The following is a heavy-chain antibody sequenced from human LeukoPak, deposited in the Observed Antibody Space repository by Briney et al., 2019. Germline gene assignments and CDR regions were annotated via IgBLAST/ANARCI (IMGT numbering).Heavy chain of an antibody. CDR2: MNPNSGNT. CDR1: GYTFTSYD. D-gene: IGHD6-6*01. CDR3: AREASYSSSSLGTYYYYMDV. J-gene: IGHJ6*03. Sequence: ASVKVSCKASGYTFTSYDINWVRQATGQGLEWMGWMNPNSGNTGYAQKFQGRVTMTRNTSISTAYMELSSLRSEDTAVYYCAREASYSSSSLGTYYYYMDVWGKGTTVPVSS. V-gene: IGHV1-8*01.